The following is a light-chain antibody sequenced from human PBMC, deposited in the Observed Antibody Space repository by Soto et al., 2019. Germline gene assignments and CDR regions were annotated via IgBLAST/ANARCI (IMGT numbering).Light chain of an antibody. CDR2: GAS. CDR1: QSVSSSY. Sequence: EIVLTQSPGTLSLSPGERATLSCRASQSVSSSYLAWYQQKPGQAPRLLIYGASSRATGIPDRFSGSGSGTDFTLTISRLEREDFAVYYCQQYGSSPRLFTFGPGTKVDIK. J-gene: IGKJ3*01. CDR3: QQYGSSPRLFT. V-gene: IGKV3-20*01.